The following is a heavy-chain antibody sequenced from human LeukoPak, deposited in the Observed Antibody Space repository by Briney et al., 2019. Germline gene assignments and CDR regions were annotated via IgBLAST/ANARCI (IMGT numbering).Heavy chain of an antibody. V-gene: IGHV3-7*01. CDR3: ARAPTAIKDLRDY. J-gene: IGHJ4*02. Sequence: GGSLRLSCAASGLPFSSYWMSWVSQAPGKGLEWVANIKPDGSEKNYVDSVKGRFTISRDNAKNSLYLQMNSLRAEDTAVYYCARAPTAIKDLRDYWGQGTLVTVSS. D-gene: IGHD2-15*01. CDR2: IKPDGSEK. CDR1: GLPFSSYW.